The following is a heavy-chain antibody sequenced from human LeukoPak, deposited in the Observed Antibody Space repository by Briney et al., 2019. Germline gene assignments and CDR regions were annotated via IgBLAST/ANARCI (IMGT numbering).Heavy chain of an antibody. V-gene: IGHV4-34*01. CDR2: INHSGST. D-gene: IGHD3-22*01. CDR1: GGSFSGYY. Sequence: SVTLSLTCAVYGGSFSGYYWSWIRQPPGKGLEWIGEINHSGSTNYNPSLKSRVTISVDTSKNQFSLKLSSVTAADTAVYYCARMRVTYYYDSSGPLRYFDYWGQGTLVTVSS. J-gene: IGHJ4*02. CDR3: ARMRVTYYYDSSGPLRYFDY.